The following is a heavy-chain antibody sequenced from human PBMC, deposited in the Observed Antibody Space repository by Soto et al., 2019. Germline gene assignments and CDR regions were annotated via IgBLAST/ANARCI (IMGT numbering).Heavy chain of an antibody. Sequence: QVQLVESGGGVVQPGGSLRLSCAASGFSFSSYGMHWVRQAPGKGLEWVAVISYDGSNKYYADSVKGRFTISRDNSKNTLYLQMNSLRAEDTAVYYGAKLGYCSSTSCYPLFDYWGQGTLVTVSS. J-gene: IGHJ4*02. CDR1: GFSFSSYG. D-gene: IGHD2-2*01. CDR2: ISYDGSNK. CDR3: AKLGYCSSTSCYPLFDY. V-gene: IGHV3-30*18.